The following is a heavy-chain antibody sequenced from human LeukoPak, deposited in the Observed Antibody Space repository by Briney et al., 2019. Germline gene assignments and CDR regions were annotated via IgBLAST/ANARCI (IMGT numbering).Heavy chain of an antibody. CDR2: IYYSGST. J-gene: IGHJ4*02. CDR1: GCSISSYY. V-gene: IGHV4-59*03. D-gene: IGHD6-19*01. CDR3: RSQGKNTGYSSGWFVY. Sequence: PSETLSLTCTGSGCSISSYYWSWLRQPPGKGLEWIGYIYYSGSTNYNPSLNSRITISVDTSKNQYSLKRSSGTAADAAEYCCRSQGKNTGYSSGWFVYWGQGTLVTVSS.